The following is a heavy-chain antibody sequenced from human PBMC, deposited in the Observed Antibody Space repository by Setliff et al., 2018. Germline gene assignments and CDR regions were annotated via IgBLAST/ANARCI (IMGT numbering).Heavy chain of an antibody. CDR3: ARDGGEY. Sequence: PGGSLRLSCAASGFTFNNAWMNWVSQAPGKGLEWVSAISGSGGSTYYADSVKGRFTISRDNSKNSLYLKMNSLRAEDTAVYYCARDGGEYWGQGTLVTVSS. V-gene: IGHV3-23*01. J-gene: IGHJ4*02. CDR1: GFTFNNAW. CDR2: ISGSGGST. D-gene: IGHD3-16*01.